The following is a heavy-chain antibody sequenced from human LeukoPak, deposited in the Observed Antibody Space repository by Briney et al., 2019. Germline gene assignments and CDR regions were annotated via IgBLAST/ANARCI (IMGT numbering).Heavy chain of an antibody. D-gene: IGHD3-9*01. CDR1: GGSISSYY. CDR2: IYTSGGT. CDR3: ATTFSDILTPSYVFDF. J-gene: IGHJ4*01. Sequence: SETLSLTCTVSGGSISSYYWSWIRQPPGKGLEWIGYIYTSGGTNYNPSLKSRVTISVDTSKNQFSLNLSSVSAADTAVFYCATTFSDILTPSYVFDFWGRGSLVTVSS. V-gene: IGHV4-4*09.